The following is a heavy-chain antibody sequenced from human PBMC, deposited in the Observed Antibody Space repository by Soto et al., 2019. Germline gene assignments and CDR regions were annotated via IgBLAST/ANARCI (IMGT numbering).Heavy chain of an antibody. CDR3: ATLEYCSGGSCYSAPFDY. CDR1: GFTFSSYS. J-gene: IGHJ4*02. CDR2: ISSSSSTI. D-gene: IGHD2-15*01. V-gene: IGHV3-48*01. Sequence: GGSLRLSCAASGFTFSSYSMNWVRQAPGKGLEWVSYISSSSSTIYYADSVKGRFTISRDNAKNSLYLQMNSLRAEDTAVYYCATLEYCSGGSCYSAPFDYWGQGTLVTVSS.